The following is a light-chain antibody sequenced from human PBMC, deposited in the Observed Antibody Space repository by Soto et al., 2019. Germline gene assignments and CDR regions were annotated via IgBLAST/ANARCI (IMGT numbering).Light chain of an antibody. Sequence: DIQMTQSPSTLSASVGDRVTITCRASQSISYWLAWYQQKPGKAPKLLIYKASNLESGVPSRFSGSGSGTEFTLTISSLQPDDFATYYCQQYQSFWTFGQGTKVEIK. J-gene: IGKJ1*01. V-gene: IGKV1-5*03. CDR3: QQYQSFWT. CDR2: KAS. CDR1: QSISYW.